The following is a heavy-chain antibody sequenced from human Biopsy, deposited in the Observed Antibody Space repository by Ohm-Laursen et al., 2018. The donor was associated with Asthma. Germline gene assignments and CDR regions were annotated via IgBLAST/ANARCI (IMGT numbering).Heavy chain of an antibody. CDR1: GYNFISFA. CDR3: ARTYYDFLTGQVKDVFGV. D-gene: IGHD3-9*01. V-gene: IGHV1-3*04. CDR2: VNNGNGDT. Sequence: GSSVKVSCKASGYNFISFAIHWVRQAPGQRLEWMGWVNNGNGDTKYSQKFQGRVTITRDTSASTAYMELRSLRSEDTATYYCARTYYDFLTGQVKDVFGVWGQGTMVTVSS. J-gene: IGHJ3*01.